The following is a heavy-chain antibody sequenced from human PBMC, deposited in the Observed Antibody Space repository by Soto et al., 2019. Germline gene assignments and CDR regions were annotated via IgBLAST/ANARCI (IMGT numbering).Heavy chain of an antibody. D-gene: IGHD3-22*01. CDR3: AKDPHYYDRSPDY. V-gene: IGHV3-23*01. J-gene: IGHJ4*02. CDR2: ISGSGGST. Sequence: GGSLRLSCAASGFTFSSYAMSWVRQAPGKGLEWVSAISGSGGSTYYADSVKGRFTISRDNSKNTLYLQMNSLRAEDTAVYYSAKDPHYYDRSPDYWGQGTLVTVSS. CDR1: GFTFSSYA.